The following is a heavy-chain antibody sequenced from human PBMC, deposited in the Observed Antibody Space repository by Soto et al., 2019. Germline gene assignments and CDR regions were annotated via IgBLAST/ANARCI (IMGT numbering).Heavy chain of an antibody. CDR2: ISDSGATT. Sequence: PGGSLRLSCAASGFPFGENAMSWVRQALGKGLEWVSGISDSGATTYYADSVRGRFTISRDNSKNTLYLQMKSLRAEDSASYYCAKEDTSSGSLDYWGQGALVTVS. D-gene: IGHD6-19*01. J-gene: IGHJ4*02. V-gene: IGHV3-23*01. CDR1: GFPFGENA. CDR3: AKEDTSSGSLDY.